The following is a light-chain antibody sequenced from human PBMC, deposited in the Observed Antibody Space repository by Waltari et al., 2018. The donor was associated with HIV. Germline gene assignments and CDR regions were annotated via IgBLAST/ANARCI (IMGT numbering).Light chain of an antibody. CDR3: LLSYSGAIPV. CDR1: TGAVTSGHY. J-gene: IGLJ1*01. CDR2: DTS. V-gene: IGLV7-46*01. Sequence: QAVVTQEPSLTVSPGGTVTPTCGSSTGAVTSGHYSYWFQQKPGQAPRTLIYDTSNKHSWTPARFSGSLLGGKAALTLSGAQPEDEAEYYCLLSYSGAIPVFGTGTKVTVL.